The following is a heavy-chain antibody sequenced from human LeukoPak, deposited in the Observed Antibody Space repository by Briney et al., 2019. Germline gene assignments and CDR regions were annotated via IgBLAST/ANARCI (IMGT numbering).Heavy chain of an antibody. CDR3: AKAYCSGGSCYLPIDY. CDR1: GFTFDDYA. V-gene: IGHV3-43*02. CDR2: ISGDGGST. D-gene: IGHD2-15*01. Sequence: GGSLRLSCAASGFTFDDYAMHWVRQAPGKGLEWVSLISGDGGSTYYADSVKGRFTISRDNSKNSLYLQMNSLRTEDTALYYCAKAYCSGGSCYLPIDYWGWGTLVTVSS. J-gene: IGHJ4*02.